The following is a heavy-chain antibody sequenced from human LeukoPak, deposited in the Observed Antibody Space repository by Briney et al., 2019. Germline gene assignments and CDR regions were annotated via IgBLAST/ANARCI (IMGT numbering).Heavy chain of an antibody. D-gene: IGHD1-26*01. J-gene: IGHJ4*02. CDR1: GFTFSSYE. Sequence: GGSLRLSCAASGFTFSSYEMNWVRQAPGRGLEWVSYISSTATTMHYADSVRGRFTISRDNAKKSLYLQMNSLRAEDTAVYYCAREGGYYLRSIDYWGQGTLVTVSS. CDR3: AREGGYYLRSIDY. CDR2: ISSTATTM. V-gene: IGHV3-48*03.